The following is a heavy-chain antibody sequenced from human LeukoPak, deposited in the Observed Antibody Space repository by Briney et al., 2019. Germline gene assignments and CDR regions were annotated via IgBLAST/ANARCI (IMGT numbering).Heavy chain of an antibody. Sequence: PGVSLRLSCAASGFSVSSNYLSWVRRAPGKGLEWVSVLYGTGKTYYSDSVKGRFTISRDNSKNTLYLQMNSLRAEDTAVYYCAKNVDRSIAAELDYWGQGTLVTVSS. CDR1: GFSVSSNY. V-gene: IGHV3-66*01. D-gene: IGHD6-6*01. CDR3: AKNVDRSIAAELDY. J-gene: IGHJ4*02. CDR2: LYGTGKT.